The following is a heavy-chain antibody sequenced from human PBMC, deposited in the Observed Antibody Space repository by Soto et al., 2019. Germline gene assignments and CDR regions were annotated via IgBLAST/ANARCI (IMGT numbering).Heavy chain of an antibody. J-gene: IGHJ6*03. CDR1: GGSISSSSYY. CDR2: IYYSGST. Sequence: PSETLSLTCTVSGGSISSSSYYWGWIRQPPGKGLEWIGSIYYSGSTYYNPSLKSRVTISVDTSKNQFSLKLSSVTAADTAVYYCAKLRVYGSGSYRDPRPNYYMDVWGKGTTVTVSS. CDR3: AKLRVYGSGSYRDPRPNYYMDV. V-gene: IGHV4-39*01. D-gene: IGHD3-10*01.